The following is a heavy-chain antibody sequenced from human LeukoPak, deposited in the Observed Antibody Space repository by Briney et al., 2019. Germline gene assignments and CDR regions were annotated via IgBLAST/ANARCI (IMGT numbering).Heavy chain of an antibody. V-gene: IGHV4-39*01. D-gene: IGHD5-12*01. CDR2: IFYSGTT. CDR1: GGSISSSSYY. CDR3: ARRVKVATLDF. Sequence: SETLSLTCSVSGGSISSSSYYWAWIRQPPGKGLQWIGSIFYSGTTFYNPSLKSRVTISVDTSKNQFSLKLSSVTAADTAVYYCARRVKVATLDFWGQGTLVTVSS. J-gene: IGHJ4*02.